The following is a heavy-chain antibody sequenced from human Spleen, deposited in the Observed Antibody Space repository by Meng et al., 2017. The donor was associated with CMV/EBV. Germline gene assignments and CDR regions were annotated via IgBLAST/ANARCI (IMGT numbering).Heavy chain of an antibody. V-gene: IGHV3-30*02. CDR1: GFTFSTYS. J-gene: IGHJ4*02. CDR3: AKDQRITGTPHYFDY. D-gene: IGHD1-20*01. CDR2: IRYDGSNK. Sequence: GESLKISCAASGFTFSTYSMNWVRQAPGRGLEWVSFIRYDGSNKYYADSVKGRFTISRDNSKNTLYLQMNSLRAEDTAVYYCAKDQRITGTPHYFDYWGQGTLVTVSS.